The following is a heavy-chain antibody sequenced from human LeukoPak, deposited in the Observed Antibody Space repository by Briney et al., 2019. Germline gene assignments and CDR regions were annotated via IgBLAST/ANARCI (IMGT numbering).Heavy chain of an antibody. CDR1: GFTVSLNY. D-gene: IGHD2-21*02. J-gene: IGHJ3*02. CDR3: ASWGGDGGAFDI. CDR2: LYSGGST. Sequence: PGGSLRLSCAASGFTVSLNYMSWVHQAPGKGLEWVSILYSGGSTYYADSVKGRFTISRDNSKNTMFLQMNSLRAEDTAVYYCASWGGDGGAFDIWGQGTMVTVSS. V-gene: IGHV3-66*01.